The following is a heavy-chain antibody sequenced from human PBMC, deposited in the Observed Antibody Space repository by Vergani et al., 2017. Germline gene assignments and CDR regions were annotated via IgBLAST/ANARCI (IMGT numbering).Heavy chain of an antibody. V-gene: IGHV1-58*01. CDR2: IVVGSGNT. CDR3: AAGRYSGSYGWFDP. CDR1: GFTFTSSA. J-gene: IGHJ5*02. D-gene: IGHD1-26*01. Sequence: QMQLVQSGPEVTQPGTSVKVSCKASGFTFTSSAVQWVRQARGQRLEWIGWIVVGSGNTNYAQKFQERVTITRDMSKSTAYMELSSLRSEDTAVYYCAAGRYSGSYGWFDPWGQGTLVTVSS.